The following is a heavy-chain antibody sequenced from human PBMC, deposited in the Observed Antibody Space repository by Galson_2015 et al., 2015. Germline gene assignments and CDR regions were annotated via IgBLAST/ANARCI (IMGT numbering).Heavy chain of an antibody. J-gene: IGHJ6*02. CDR3: ARDLAVAGRIPYYCYGMDV. V-gene: IGHV3-48*01. CDR1: GFTFSSYS. CDR2: ISSSSSTI. Sequence: SLRLSCAASGFTFSSYSMNWVRQAPGKGLEWVSYISSSSSTIYYADSVKGRFTISRDNAKNSLYLQMNSLRAEDTAVYYCARDLAVAGRIPYYCYGMDVWGQGTTVTVSS. D-gene: IGHD6-19*01.